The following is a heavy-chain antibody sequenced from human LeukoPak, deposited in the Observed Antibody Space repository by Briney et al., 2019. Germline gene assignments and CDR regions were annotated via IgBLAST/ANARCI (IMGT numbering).Heavy chain of an antibody. V-gene: IGHV4-34*01. Sequence: SETLSLTCAVYGGSFSGYYWSWIRQPPGEGLEWIGEINHSGSTKYNPSLKSRVTISVDTSKNQFSLKLSSVTAADAAVYYCARNRYYYGSGSYGVPNWFDPWGQGTLVTVSS. CDR2: INHSGST. CDR3: ARNRYYYGSGSYGVPNWFDP. D-gene: IGHD3-10*01. J-gene: IGHJ5*02. CDR1: GGSFSGYY.